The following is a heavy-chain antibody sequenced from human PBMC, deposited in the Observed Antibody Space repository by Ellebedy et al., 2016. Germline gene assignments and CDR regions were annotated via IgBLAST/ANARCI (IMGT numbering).Heavy chain of an antibody. V-gene: IGHV3-13*01. CDR2: IGIAGDT. CDR3: ARHRRYYGSGGYYYYYMDV. CDR1: GSTFSFYD. Sequence: GGSLRLSCAASGSTFSFYDMHWVRQATGKGLEWVSAIGIAGDTYYQGSVKGRFTISRDNAKNSLYLQMNSLRAEDTAVYYCARHRRYYGSGGYYYYYMDVWGKGTTVTVSS. D-gene: IGHD3-10*01. J-gene: IGHJ6*03.